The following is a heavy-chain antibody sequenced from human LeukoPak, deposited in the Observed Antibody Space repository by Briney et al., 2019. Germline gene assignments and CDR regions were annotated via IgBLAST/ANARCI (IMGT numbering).Heavy chain of an antibody. CDR2: INPNSGGT. CDR1: GYTFTGYY. CDR3: ARVRGYSYAFDAFDI. Sequence: ASVKVSFKASGYTFTGYYMHWVRQAPGQGLEGMGWINPNSGGTNYAQKFQGRVTMTRDTSISTAYMELSRLRSDDTAVYYCARVRGYSYAFDAFDIWGQGTMVTVSS. J-gene: IGHJ3*02. V-gene: IGHV1-2*02. D-gene: IGHD5-18*01.